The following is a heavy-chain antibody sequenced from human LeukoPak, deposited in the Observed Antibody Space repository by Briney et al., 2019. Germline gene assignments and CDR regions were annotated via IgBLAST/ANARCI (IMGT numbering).Heavy chain of an antibody. CDR3: ARRHESSPSYDF. Sequence: GASVKVSCKTSGYTFIDYYVLWVRQAPGQGLEWLGWINSNSGGTKYAQEFQGRVTMTRDTSTTTAYMELSGLRSDDTAVYYCARRHESSPSYDFWGQGTLVTVSS. V-gene: IGHV1-2*02. J-gene: IGHJ1*01. CDR2: INSNSGGT. CDR1: GYTFIDYY. D-gene: IGHD3/OR15-3a*01.